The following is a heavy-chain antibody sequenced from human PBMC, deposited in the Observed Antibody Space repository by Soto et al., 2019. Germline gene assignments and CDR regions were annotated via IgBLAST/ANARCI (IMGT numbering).Heavy chain of an antibody. Sequence: EVQLVESGGGLVQPGRSLRLSCAASGFSFDDFAMHWVRQAPGKGLEWVSGITWNSGSIGYADSVKGRFTISRDNAKNSLFPQMNSLRPEDTAFYYCAKDGRSSGWNAFLGWGQGTLVTVSS. CDR1: GFSFDDFA. CDR3: AKDGRSSGWNAFLG. J-gene: IGHJ4*02. V-gene: IGHV3-9*01. CDR2: ITWNSGSI. D-gene: IGHD3-3*02.